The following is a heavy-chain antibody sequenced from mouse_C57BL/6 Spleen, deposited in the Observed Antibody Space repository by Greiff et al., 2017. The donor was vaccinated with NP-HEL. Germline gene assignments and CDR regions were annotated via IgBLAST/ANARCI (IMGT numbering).Heavy chain of an antibody. CDR3: ARGGEASSVCYAMDY. J-gene: IGHJ4*01. D-gene: IGHD3-2*02. CDR1: GYTFTSYW. V-gene: IGHV1-69*01. CDR2: IDPSDSYT. Sequence: QVQLQQPGAELVMPGASVKLSCKASGYTFTSYWMHWVKQRPGQGLEWIGEIDPSDSYTNYNQKFKGKSTLTVNKSSSTAYMQLSSLTSEDSAVYDCARGGEASSVCYAMDYWGQGTSVTVSS.